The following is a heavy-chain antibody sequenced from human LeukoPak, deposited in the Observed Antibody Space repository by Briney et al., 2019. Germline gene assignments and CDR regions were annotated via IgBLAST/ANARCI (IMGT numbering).Heavy chain of an antibody. D-gene: IGHD2-15*01. V-gene: IGHV6-1*01. CDR3: ARDPLKRYCSGGSCYGGEHAFDI. J-gene: IGHJ3*02. Sequence: SQTLSLTCAISGDSLSSNSAAWNWIRQSPSRGLEWLGRTYYRSKWYNDYAVSVKSRITINPDTSKNQFSLQLNSVTPEDTAVYYCARDPLKRYCSGGSCYGGEHAFDIWGQGTMVTVSS. CDR2: TYYRSKWYN. CDR1: GDSLSSNSAA.